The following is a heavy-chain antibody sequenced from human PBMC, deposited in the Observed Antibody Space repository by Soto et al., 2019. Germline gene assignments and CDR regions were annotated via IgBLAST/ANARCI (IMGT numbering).Heavy chain of an antibody. CDR3: ASGYFDHFFDF. CDR1: GYNLSTYT. J-gene: IGHJ4*02. D-gene: IGHD3-22*01. V-gene: IGHV1-18*04. Sequence: QVHLVQSGGEVKKPGASVIVSCKTSGYNLSTYTITSVRQAPGHGLAWIGGISAKNGNTDYPRKFQGRVTVTMDTSTTTSYMEVRNLRSDDTAVYYCASGYFDHFFDFWGQGTLVTVSS. CDR2: ISAKNGNT.